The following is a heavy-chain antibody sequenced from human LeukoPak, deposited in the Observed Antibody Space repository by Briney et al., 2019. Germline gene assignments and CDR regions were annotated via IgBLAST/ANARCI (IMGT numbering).Heavy chain of an antibody. CDR3: ARRGDYGSGTYLGY. J-gene: IGHJ4*02. Sequence: GGSLRLSCAASGFTFSRYWMHWVRQAPGKGLVWVSRINSDGSGTSYADSVKGRFTISRDNAKNTLYLQMNSLRAEDTAVYYCARRGDYGSGTYLGYWGQGTLVTVSS. CDR2: INSDGSGT. CDR1: GFTFSRYW. V-gene: IGHV3-74*01. D-gene: IGHD3-10*01.